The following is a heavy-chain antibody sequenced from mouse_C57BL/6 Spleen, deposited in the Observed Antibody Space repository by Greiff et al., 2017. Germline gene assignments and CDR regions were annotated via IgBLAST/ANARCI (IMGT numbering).Heavy chain of an antibody. Sequence: VVGPGASVTLSCKASGYTFTDYELHWVKQTPVHGLEWLGAIDPETGGTAYNQKFKGKAILTADKSSSTAYMELRSLTSEDSAVYYCTRDGLLLRYFDYWGQGTTLTVSS. CDR1: GYTFTDYE. CDR2: IDPETGGT. V-gene: IGHV1-15*01. CDR3: TRDGLLLRYFDY. D-gene: IGHD1-1*01. J-gene: IGHJ2*01.